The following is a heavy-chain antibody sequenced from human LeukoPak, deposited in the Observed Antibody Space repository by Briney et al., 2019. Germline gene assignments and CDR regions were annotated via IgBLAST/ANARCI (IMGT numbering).Heavy chain of an antibody. J-gene: IGHJ4*02. Sequence: QAGRSLRLSCAASGFTFSSYAMHWVRQAPGKGLEWVAVISHDGSNKYYADSVKGRFTISRDNSKNTLYLQMNSLRAEDTAVYYCARSPYDYSMIYFDYWGQGTLVTVSS. CDR2: ISHDGSNK. D-gene: IGHD3-16*01. CDR1: GFTFSSYA. CDR3: ARSPYDYSMIYFDY. V-gene: IGHV3-30-3*01.